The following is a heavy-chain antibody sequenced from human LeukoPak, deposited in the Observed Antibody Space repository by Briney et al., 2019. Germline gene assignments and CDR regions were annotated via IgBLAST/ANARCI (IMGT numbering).Heavy chain of an antibody. CDR2: ISSSSSYI. CDR3: ARESGTHYYYYYYMDV. V-gene: IGHV3-21*01. J-gene: IGHJ6*03. Sequence: NPGGSLRLSCAAPGFTFSSYSMNWVRQAPGKGLEWVSSISSSSSYIYYADSVKGRFTISRDNAKNSLYLQMNSLRAEDTAVYYCARESGTHYYYYYYMDVWGKGTTVTVSS. CDR1: GFTFSSYS. D-gene: IGHD1-26*01.